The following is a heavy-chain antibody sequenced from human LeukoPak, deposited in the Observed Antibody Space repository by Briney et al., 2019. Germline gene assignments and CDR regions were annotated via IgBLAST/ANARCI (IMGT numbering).Heavy chain of an antibody. Sequence: SETLSLTCSVSGGSISSYYWSWIRQPPGKGLEWIGNINYSGSTNYNPSLKSRVTISVDTSKNQFSLKLSSATAADTAVYYCARERAHYYGSGSRPDYWGQGTLVTVSS. CDR2: INYSGST. V-gene: IGHV4-59*01. D-gene: IGHD3-10*01. J-gene: IGHJ4*02. CDR3: ARERAHYYGSGSRPDY. CDR1: GGSISSYY.